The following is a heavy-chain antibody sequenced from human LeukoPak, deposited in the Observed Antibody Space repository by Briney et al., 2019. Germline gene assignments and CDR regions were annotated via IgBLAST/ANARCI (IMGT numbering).Heavy chain of an antibody. Sequence: SVTVSFKASGGTFSSYAISWVRQAPGQGLEWMGRIIPILGIANYAQKFQGRVTITADKSTSTAYMELSSLRSEDTAVYYCAARSSDFDYWGQGTLVTVSS. CDR2: IIPILGIA. J-gene: IGHJ4*02. V-gene: IGHV1-69*04. CDR1: GGTFSSYA. D-gene: IGHD6-6*01. CDR3: AARSSDFDY.